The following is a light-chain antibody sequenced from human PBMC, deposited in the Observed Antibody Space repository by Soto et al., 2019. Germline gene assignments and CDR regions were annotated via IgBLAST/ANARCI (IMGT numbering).Light chain of an antibody. J-gene: IGKJ5*01. CDR1: QSVSVRY. V-gene: IGKV3-20*01. Sequence: EIVLTQSPVTLSLSPGERATLSCRASQSVSVRYLAWYQQKPGQAPRLLIYGASSRATGIPDRFSGGGSGTEFTLTISRLEPGDFAAYFCKQYGGFPITFGQGTRLEIK. CDR2: GAS. CDR3: KQYGGFPIT.